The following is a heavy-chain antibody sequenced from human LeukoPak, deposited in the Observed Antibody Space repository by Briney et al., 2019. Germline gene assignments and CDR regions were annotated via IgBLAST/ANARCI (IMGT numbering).Heavy chain of an antibody. Sequence: SVKVSCKASGGTFSSYAISWVRQAPGQGLEWMGGIIPIFGTANYAQKFQGRVTITADKSTSTAYMELSSLRSEDTAVYYCARSYYYDSSGYRVAFDIWGQGTMVTVSS. J-gene: IGHJ3*02. CDR1: GGTFSSYA. V-gene: IGHV1-69*06. CDR3: ARSYYYDSSGYRVAFDI. CDR2: IIPIFGTA. D-gene: IGHD3-22*01.